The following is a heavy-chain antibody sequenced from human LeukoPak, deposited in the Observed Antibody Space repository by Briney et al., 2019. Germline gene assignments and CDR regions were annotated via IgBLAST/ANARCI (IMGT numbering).Heavy chain of an antibody. CDR1: GFTFSSYG. Sequence: GGSLRLSCAASGFTFSSYGMHWVRQAPGKGLEWVAVISYDGSNKYYADSVKGRFTISRDNSKNTLYLQMNSLRAEDTAVYYCAKGPRSEVRGEAIDYWGQGTLVTVSS. CDR3: AKGPRSEVRGEAIDY. V-gene: IGHV3-30*18. J-gene: IGHJ4*02. D-gene: IGHD3-10*01. CDR2: ISYDGSNK.